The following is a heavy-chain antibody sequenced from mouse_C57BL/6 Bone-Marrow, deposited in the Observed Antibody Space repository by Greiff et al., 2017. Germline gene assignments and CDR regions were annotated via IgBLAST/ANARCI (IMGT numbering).Heavy chain of an antibody. J-gene: IGHJ1*03. V-gene: IGHV3-8*01. CDR3: ERYKGGWYFDV. CDR2: ISYSGST. Sequence: EVKLVESGPGLAKPSQTLSLPCSVTGYSITSDYWNWIRKFPGNKLEYMGYISYSGSTYYNPSLNSRISITRDTSTDQYYLQLNSVTTEDTATYYCERYKGGWYFDVWGTGTTVTVSS. CDR1: GYSITSDY. D-gene: IGHD3-3*01.